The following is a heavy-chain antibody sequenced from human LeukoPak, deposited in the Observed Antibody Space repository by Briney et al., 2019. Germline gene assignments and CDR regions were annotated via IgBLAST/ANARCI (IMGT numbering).Heavy chain of an antibody. Sequence: ASVKVSCKASGYTFTSYGISWVRQAPGQGLEWMGWMSAYNGNTNYAQKLQGRVTMTTDTSTSTAYMELRSLRSDDTAVYYCASNGGITGTDYYYYYMDVWGKGTTVTVSS. V-gene: IGHV1-18*01. CDR1: GYTFTSYG. CDR2: MSAYNGNT. D-gene: IGHD1-7*01. J-gene: IGHJ6*03. CDR3: ASNGGITGTDYYYYYMDV.